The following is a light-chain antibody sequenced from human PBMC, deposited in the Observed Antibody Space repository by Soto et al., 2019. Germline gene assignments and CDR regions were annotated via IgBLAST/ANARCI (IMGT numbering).Light chain of an antibody. CDR1: SRDVGNYNY. Sequence: QSALTQPASVSGSLGQSITISCTGTSRDVGNYNYVSWYQHHTGRAPKLVIYDVNNRPAGISNRFSGSKSDNTASLIIFGPQAEDEADYYCSSYTSSSNLIFGGGTKLTVL. CDR3: SSYTSSSNLI. J-gene: IGLJ2*01. CDR2: DVN. V-gene: IGLV2-14*03.